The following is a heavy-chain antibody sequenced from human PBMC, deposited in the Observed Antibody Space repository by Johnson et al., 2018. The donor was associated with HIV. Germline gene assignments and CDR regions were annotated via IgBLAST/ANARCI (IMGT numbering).Heavy chain of an antibody. J-gene: IGHJ3*02. CDR3: ARDRSYYYEKDAFDI. V-gene: IGHV3-30*03. CDR1: GFTFSNYG. D-gene: IGHD3-22*01. CDR2: ISYDGSNK. Sequence: QVQLVESGGGVVQPGRSLRLSCAASGFTFSNYGMHWVRQAPGKGLEWVAVISYDGSNKYYGDSVKGRFTISRDNSKNTLYLQMNSLRAEDTAVYYCARDRSYYYEKDAFDIWGQGTMVTVSS.